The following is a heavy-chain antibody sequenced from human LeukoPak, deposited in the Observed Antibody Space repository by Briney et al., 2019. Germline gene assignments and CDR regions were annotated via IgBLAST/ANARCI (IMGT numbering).Heavy chain of an antibody. CDR1: GFTFSGYY. CDR2: ISGSTSHT. D-gene: IGHD5-12*01. V-gene: IGHV3-11*03. J-gene: IGHJ4*02. CDR3: ARHTKEYDGYDSSLDY. Sequence: GGSLRLSCAASGFTFSGYYMSWVRQAPGKGLEWVSYISGSTSHTNYADSVKGRFTISRDSAKNSLFLHMNSLRAEDTAIYFCARHTKEYDGYDSSLDYWGQGTLVTVSS.